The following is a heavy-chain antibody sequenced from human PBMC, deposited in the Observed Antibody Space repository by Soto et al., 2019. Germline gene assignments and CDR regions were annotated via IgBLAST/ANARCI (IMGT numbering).Heavy chain of an antibody. Sequence: PGGSLRLSCAASGFTFTRYSMNWVRQAPGKGLEWVSSTSSTTNYIYYGDSMKGRFTISRDNAKNSLYLEMNSLRAEDKAVYYCARESEDLTSNFDYWGQGTLVTVSS. CDR2: TSSTTNYI. CDR3: ARESEDLTSNFDY. J-gene: IGHJ4*02. V-gene: IGHV3-21*06. CDR1: GFTFTRYS.